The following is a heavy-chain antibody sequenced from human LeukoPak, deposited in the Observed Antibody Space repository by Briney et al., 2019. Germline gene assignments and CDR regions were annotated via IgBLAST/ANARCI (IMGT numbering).Heavy chain of an antibody. CDR3: ARDMLGWMELRWAFDI. D-gene: IGHD4-23*01. V-gene: IGHV1-2*02. J-gene: IGHJ3*02. CDR1: GYTFTGYY. CDR2: INPNSGGT. Sequence: GASVKVSCKASGYTFTGYYMHWVRQAPGQGLEWMGWINPNSGGTNYAQKFQGRVTMTRDTSISTAYMELSRLRSDDTAVYYCARDMLGWMELRWAFDIWGQGTMVTVSS.